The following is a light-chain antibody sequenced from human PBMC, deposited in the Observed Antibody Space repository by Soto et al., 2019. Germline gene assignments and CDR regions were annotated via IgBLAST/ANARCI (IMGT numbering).Light chain of an antibody. V-gene: IGKV3-11*01. CDR2: AAS. CDR1: QSSSSC. J-gene: IGKJ2*01. Sequence: EIELTQSPSTVSLSAGDRATLTCRASQSSSSCLAWYQQKPGQAPRLLIYAASSLHTGIPSRFSGSGSGTNFTLTISSLEPEDCAVYYCQQGNNFPLPFGQGTRLEIK. CDR3: QQGNNFPLP.